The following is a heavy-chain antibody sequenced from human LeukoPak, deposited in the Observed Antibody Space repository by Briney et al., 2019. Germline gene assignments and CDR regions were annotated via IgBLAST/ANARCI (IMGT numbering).Heavy chain of an antibody. J-gene: IGHJ6*03. CDR1: GFTFSSYS. CDR2: ISSSSSTI. V-gene: IGHV3-48*04. Sequence: GSLRLSCAASGFTFSSYSMNWVRQAPGKGLEWVSYISSSSSTIYYADSVKGRFTISRDNAKNSLYLQMNSLRAEDTAVYYCARGPVVVPAAKGGYMDVWGKGTTVTVSS. CDR3: ARGPVVVPAAKGGYMDV. D-gene: IGHD2-2*01.